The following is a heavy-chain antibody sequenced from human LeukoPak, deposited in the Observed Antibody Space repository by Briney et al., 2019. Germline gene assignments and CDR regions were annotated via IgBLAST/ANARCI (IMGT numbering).Heavy chain of an antibody. V-gene: IGHV3-21*01. CDR1: GFTFSSYS. J-gene: IGHJ6*03. Sequence: GGSLRLSCAASGFTFSSYSMNWVRQAPGKGLEWVSSISSSSSYIYYADSVKGRFTISRDNAKNSLYLQMNSLRAEDTAVYYCARHRYSSGPYYYYMDVWGKGTTVTVSS. CDR3: ARHRYSSGPYYYYMDV. D-gene: IGHD6-19*01. CDR2: ISSSSSYI.